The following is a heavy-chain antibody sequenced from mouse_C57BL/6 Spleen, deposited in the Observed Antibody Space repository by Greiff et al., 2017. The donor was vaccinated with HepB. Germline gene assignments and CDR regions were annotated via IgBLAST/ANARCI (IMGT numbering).Heavy chain of an antibody. CDR2: ISYDGSN. J-gene: IGHJ2*01. CDR3: ARMDYYGLYYFDY. D-gene: IGHD1-1*01. CDR1: GYSITSGYY. V-gene: IGHV3-6*01. Sequence: DVKLQESGPGLVKPSQSLSLTCSVTGYSITSGYYWNWIRQFPGNKLEWMGYISYDGSNNYNPSLKNRISITRDTSKNQFFLKLNSVTTEDTATYYCARMDYYGLYYFDYWGQSTTLTVSS.